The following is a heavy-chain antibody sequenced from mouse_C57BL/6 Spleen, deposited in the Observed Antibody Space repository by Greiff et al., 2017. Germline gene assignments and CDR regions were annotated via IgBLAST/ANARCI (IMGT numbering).Heavy chain of an antibody. D-gene: IGHD4-1*01. CDR2: IYPGNSDT. J-gene: IGHJ2*01. CDR1: GYTFTSYW. CDR3: TRVNWDGGYFDY. V-gene: IGHV1-5*01. Sequence: EVQLQQSGTVLARPGASVKMSCKTSGYTFTSYWMHWVKQRPGQGLEWIGAIYPGNSDTSFNQKFKGKAKLTAVTSASTAYMELSSLTNEDSAVYYCTRVNWDGGYFDYWGQGTTLTVSS.